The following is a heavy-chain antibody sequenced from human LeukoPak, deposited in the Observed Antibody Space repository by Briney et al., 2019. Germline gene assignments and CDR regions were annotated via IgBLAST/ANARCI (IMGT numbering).Heavy chain of an antibody. CDR3: ARGRGLGDAFDI. CDR2: INSDGSST. D-gene: IGHD3-16*01. J-gene: IGHJ3*02. Sequence: GGSLRLSCAASGFTFSTYTMNWVRQAPGKGLVWVSRINSDGSSTSYADSVKGRFTISRDNAKNTLYLQMNSLRAEDTAVYYCARGRGLGDAFDIWGQGTMVTVSS. CDR1: GFTFSTYT. V-gene: IGHV3-74*01.